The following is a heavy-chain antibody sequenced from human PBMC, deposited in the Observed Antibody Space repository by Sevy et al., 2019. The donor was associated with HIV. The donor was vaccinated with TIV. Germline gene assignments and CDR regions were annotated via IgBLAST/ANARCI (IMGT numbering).Heavy chain of an antibody. CDR1: GFTFGDYV. V-gene: IGHV3-49*03. CDR3: TRSSPVLWFGELLPFDY. D-gene: IGHD3-10*01. J-gene: IGHJ4*02. Sequence: GGSLRLSCTTSGFTFGDYVMNWFRQAPGKGLEWVGFIRSKAYGGTTEYAASVKGRFTIARDDSKSIAYLQMTSLKTEDTAVYFGTRSSPVLWFGELLPFDYWGQGSLVTVSS. CDR2: IRSKAYGGTT.